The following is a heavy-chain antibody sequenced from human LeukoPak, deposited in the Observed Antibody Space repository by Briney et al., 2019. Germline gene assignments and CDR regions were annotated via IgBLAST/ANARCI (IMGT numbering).Heavy chain of an antibody. V-gene: IGHV1-46*01. CDR2: INPNGDAT. CDR3: ARPLFCAFDNCGYWLDP. Sequence: SVKVSCKTSGYTFTKYLIHWVRQAPGQGLEWVGTINPNGDATNYAPRLQGRLTLTQDTSTSTVYMELRGLTPDDTAVYYCARPLFCAFDNCGYWLDPWGPGALVTVSS. CDR1: GYTFTKYL. D-gene: IGHD1-20*01. J-gene: IGHJ5*02.